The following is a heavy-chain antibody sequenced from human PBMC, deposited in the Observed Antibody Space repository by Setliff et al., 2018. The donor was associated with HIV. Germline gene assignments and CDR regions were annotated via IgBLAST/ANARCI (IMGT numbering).Heavy chain of an antibody. CDR1: GGSISSGGFY. J-gene: IGHJ4*02. CDR3: ARWVGELFYYFDY. D-gene: IGHD3-10*01. Sequence: SETLSLTCTVTGGSISSGGFYWTWIRQHPGKGLEWIGYIYNTGGTYHSPSLESRVTISIDTSKNQFSLKLSSVTAADTAVYYCARWVGELFYYFDYWGQGTPVTVSS. V-gene: IGHV4-31*03. CDR2: IYNTGGT.